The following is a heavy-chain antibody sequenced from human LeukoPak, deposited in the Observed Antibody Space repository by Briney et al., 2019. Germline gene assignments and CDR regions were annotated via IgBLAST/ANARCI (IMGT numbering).Heavy chain of an antibody. V-gene: IGHV4-4*07. CDR2: IYTSGST. CDR1: GGSISSYY. CDR3: ASTRYDFWSGYYPNWFDP. D-gene: IGHD3-3*01. Sequence: SETLSLTCTVSGGSISSYYWSWIRQPAGKGLESIGRIYTSGSTNYNPSLKSRVTMSVDTSKNQFSLKLSSVTAADTAVYYCASTRYDFWSGYYPNWFDPWGQGTLVTVSS. J-gene: IGHJ5*02.